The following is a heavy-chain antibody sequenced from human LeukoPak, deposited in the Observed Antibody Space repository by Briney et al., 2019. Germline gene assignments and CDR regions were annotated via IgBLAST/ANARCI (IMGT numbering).Heavy chain of an antibody. Sequence: GGSLRLSCAASGFTFSSCAMHWVRQAPGKGLEWVAVISYDGSNKYYADSVKGRFTISRDNSKNTLYLQMNSLRAEDTAVYYCARAGTWIQLWEPDYWGQGTLVTVSS. J-gene: IGHJ4*02. CDR3: ARAGTWIQLWEPDY. CDR2: ISYDGSNK. V-gene: IGHV3-30-3*01. D-gene: IGHD5-18*01. CDR1: GFTFSSCA.